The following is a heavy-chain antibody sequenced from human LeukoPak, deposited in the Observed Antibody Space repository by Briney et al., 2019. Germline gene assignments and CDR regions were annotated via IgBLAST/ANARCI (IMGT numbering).Heavy chain of an antibody. D-gene: IGHD1-26*01. V-gene: IGHV1-2*02. J-gene: IGHJ1*01. Sequence: GASVKVSCKASGYTFTDYYIQWVRQAPGEGLEWVGWILPRSGDTYYAQRFHGRVALITNTSINTSYMVLCRIAPDATGGYCGARPPRDLVSATPFPSWGQGTLVTVSS. CDR3: ARPPRDLVSATPFPS. CDR1: GYTFTDYY. CDR2: ILPRSGDT.